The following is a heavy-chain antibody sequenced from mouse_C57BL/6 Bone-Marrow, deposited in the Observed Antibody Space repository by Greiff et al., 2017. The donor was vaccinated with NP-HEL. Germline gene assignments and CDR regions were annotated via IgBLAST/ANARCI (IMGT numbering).Heavy chain of an antibody. CDR2: IYPRSGNT. CDR3: ASPYDYDGAPDFDV. J-gene: IGHJ1*03. D-gene: IGHD2-4*01. V-gene: IGHV1-81*01. Sequence: QVQLQQSGAELARPGASVKLSCKASGYTFTSYGISWVKQRTGQGLEWIGEIYPRSGNTYYNEKFKGKATLTADKSSSTAYMELRSLTSEDSAVYFCASPYDYDGAPDFDVWGTGTTVTVSS. CDR1: GYTFTSYG.